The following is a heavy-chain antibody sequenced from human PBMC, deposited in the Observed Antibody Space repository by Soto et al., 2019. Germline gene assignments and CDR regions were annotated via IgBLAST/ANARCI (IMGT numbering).Heavy chain of an antibody. CDR2: ISPYSGNT. V-gene: IGHV1-18*04. CDR3: ARDFGSDLSAPGAVFGY. CDR1: GYSFTSYG. D-gene: IGHD2-21*02. Sequence: QVRLVQSGGEVVQPGASVKVSCKASGYSFTSYGISWVRQAPGQGLEWMGWISPYSGNTKYAQNFKGRVTMTTDTSTYTAYVEVRTLRSDHPAVYYCARDFGSDLSAPGAVFGYWGPGTLVTVSS. J-gene: IGHJ4*02.